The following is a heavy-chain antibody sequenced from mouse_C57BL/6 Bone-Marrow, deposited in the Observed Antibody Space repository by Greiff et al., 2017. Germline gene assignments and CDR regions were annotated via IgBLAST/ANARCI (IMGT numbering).Heavy chain of an antibody. Sequence: QVQLQQPGAELVRPGSSVKLSCKASGYTFTSYWMHWVKQRPIQGLEWIGNIDPSDSETHYNQKFKEKATVTVDKSSSTAYMPLRSLTSGECGVYCGAREGYGSRGFEGWGQGTTGTVAS. D-gene: IGHD1-1*01. CDR3: AREGYGSRGFEG. CDR2: IDPSDSET. V-gene: IGHV1-52*01. CDR1: GYTFTSYW. J-gene: IGHJ1*01.